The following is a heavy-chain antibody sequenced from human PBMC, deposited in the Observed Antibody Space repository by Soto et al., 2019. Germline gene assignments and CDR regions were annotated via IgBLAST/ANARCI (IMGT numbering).Heavy chain of an antibody. Sequence: EVQLLESGGGLVQPGGSLRLSCAASGFIFSSYAMSWVRQAPGKGLEWVSAISGSGASTFYADSVKGRFTISRDNSKNTLYLEMNSLRAEDTAVYYCARAITTLDYWGQGTLVTVSS. CDR2: ISGSGAST. CDR3: ARAITTLDY. V-gene: IGHV3-23*01. D-gene: IGHD3-3*01. CDR1: GFIFSSYA. J-gene: IGHJ4*02.